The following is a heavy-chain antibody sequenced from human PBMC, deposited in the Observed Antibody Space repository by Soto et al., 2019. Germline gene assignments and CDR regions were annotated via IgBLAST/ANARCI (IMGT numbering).Heavy chain of an antibody. CDR1: GGSFSGYY. CDR3: ARGTGTRYYGSGSYWGNWFDP. V-gene: IGHV4-34*01. D-gene: IGHD3-10*01. CDR2: INHSGST. J-gene: IGHJ5*02. Sequence: SETLSLTCAVYGGSFSGYYWSWIRQPPGKGLEWIGEINHSGSTNYNPSLKSRVAISVDTSKNQFSLKLSSVTAADTAVYYCARGTGTRYYGSGSYWGNWFDPWGQGTLVNVSS.